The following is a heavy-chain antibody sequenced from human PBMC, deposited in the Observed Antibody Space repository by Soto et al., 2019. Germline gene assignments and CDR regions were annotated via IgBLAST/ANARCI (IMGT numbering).Heavy chain of an antibody. J-gene: IGHJ3*02. V-gene: IGHV4-30-4*01. CDR2: IYYRGTT. D-gene: IGHD2-21*01. Sequence: SETLSLTCTVSGGSISSGDYYWSWIRQPPGKGLEWIGYIYYRGTTYYNPSLKSRVSISVDTSKNHFSLKLSSVTAADTAVYYCARVVPVVFAIRRLAFDIWGQGTMVTVSS. CDR3: ARVVPVVFAIRRLAFDI. CDR1: GGSISSGDYY.